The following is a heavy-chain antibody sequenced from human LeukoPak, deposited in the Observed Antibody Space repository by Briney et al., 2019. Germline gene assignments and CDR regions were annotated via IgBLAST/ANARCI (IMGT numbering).Heavy chain of an antibody. D-gene: IGHD3-10*01. CDR2: IYPGDSDT. V-gene: IGHV5-51*01. CDR1: GYRFTSYW. Sequence: GESLKISCKGSGYRFTSYWIGWVRQMPGKGLEWMGIIYPGDSDTRYSPSFQGQITISADKSITTAYLQWSSLKASDTAMYYCVRGVQMYYYYYMDVWGKGTTVTISS. J-gene: IGHJ6*03. CDR3: VRGVQMYYYYYMDV.